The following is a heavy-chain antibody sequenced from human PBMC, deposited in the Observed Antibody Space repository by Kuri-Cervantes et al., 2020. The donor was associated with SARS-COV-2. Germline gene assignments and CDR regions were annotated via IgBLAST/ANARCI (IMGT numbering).Heavy chain of an antibody. D-gene: IGHD1-26*01. CDR2: IKSKTDGGTT. CDR3: TTGGAD. V-gene: IGHV3-15*01. CDR1: GFTLRGYG. Sequence: GESLKISCAASGFTLRGYGMNWVRQAPGKGLEWVGRIKSKTDGGTTDYAAPVKGRFTISRDDSNNTLYLQMNSLKTEDTAVYYCTTGGADWGQGTLVTVSS. J-gene: IGHJ4*02.